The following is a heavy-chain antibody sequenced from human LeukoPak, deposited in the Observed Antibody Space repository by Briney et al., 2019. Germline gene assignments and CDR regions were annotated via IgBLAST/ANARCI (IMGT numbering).Heavy chain of an antibody. V-gene: IGHV3-30-3*01. Sequence: GGSLRLSCAASGFTFSSYAMHWVRQAPGKGLEWVAVISYEGTNKNYVDSVKGRFTISRDNSRNTLYLQMNSLRPEDTAVYYCARGDGSGSYYYYGMDVWGQGTTVTVSS. J-gene: IGHJ6*02. D-gene: IGHD3-10*01. CDR3: ARGDGSGSYYYYGMDV. CDR1: GFTFSSYA. CDR2: ISYEGTNK.